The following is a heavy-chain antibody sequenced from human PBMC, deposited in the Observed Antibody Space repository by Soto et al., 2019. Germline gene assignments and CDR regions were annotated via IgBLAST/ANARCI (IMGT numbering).Heavy chain of an antibody. D-gene: IGHD3-10*01. V-gene: IGHV4-34*01. J-gene: IGHJ4*02. Sequence: SETLSLTCAVYGGSFSGYSWTWIRQPPGTGLEWIGEINHSGSTNYNPSLKSRVTISVDTSKNQFSLKLSSVTAADTAVYYCARERGVLLWFGDLQAFDYWGQGTLVTVSS. CDR2: INHSGST. CDR1: GGSFSGYS. CDR3: ARERGVLLWFGDLQAFDY.